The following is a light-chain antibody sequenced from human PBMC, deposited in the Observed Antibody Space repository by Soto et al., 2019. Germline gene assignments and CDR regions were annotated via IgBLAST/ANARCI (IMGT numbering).Light chain of an antibody. V-gene: IGKV3-20*01. CDR1: QSVSSSY. CDR2: GAS. J-gene: IGKJ3*01. Sequence: EIVLTQSPGTLSLSPGERATLSCRASQSVSSSYLACYQQKPGQAPRLLIYGASSRATGIPDRFSGSGSGTDVTLTISRLEPEDFAVYYCQQYGSSPFTFGPGTKVDIK. CDR3: QQYGSSPFT.